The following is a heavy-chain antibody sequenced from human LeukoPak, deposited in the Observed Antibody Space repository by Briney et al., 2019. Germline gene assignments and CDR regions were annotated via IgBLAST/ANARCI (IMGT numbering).Heavy chain of an antibody. J-gene: IGHJ4*02. D-gene: IGHD6-13*01. CDR2: IHRAGRT. CDR1: GVSISSSEW. V-gene: IGHV4-4*02. CDR3: ARRLYSSSWRAILTFDY. Sequence: SGTLSLTCAVSGVSISSSEWWIWVRQPPGQGLEWIGEIHRAGRTRYNPSLKSRVTISMDYSKNQFSLKLSSVTAADTAVYYCARRLYSSSWRAILTFDYWGQGTLVTVSS.